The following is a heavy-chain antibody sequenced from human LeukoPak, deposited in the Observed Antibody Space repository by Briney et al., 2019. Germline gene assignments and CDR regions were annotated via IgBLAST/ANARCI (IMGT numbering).Heavy chain of an antibody. CDR1: GYTFTSYD. J-gene: IGHJ5*02. CDR3: AGDPWANDYGDSANWFDP. V-gene: IGHV1-8*01. Sequence: GASVKVSCKASGYTFTSYDINWVRQATGQGLEWMGWMNPNSGNTGYAQKFQGRVTMTRNTSISTAYMELSSLRSEDTAVYYCAGDPWANDYGDSANWFDPWGQGTLVTVSS. D-gene: IGHD4-17*01. CDR2: MNPNSGNT.